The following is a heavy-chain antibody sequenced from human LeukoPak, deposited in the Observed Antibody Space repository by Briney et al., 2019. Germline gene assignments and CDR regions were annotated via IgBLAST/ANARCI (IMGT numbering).Heavy chain of an antibody. V-gene: IGHV4-39*07. Sequence: SETLSLTCTVSGGSISSSSYYWGWIRQPPGKGLEWIGSIYYSGSTYYNPSLKSRVTISVDTSKNQFSLKLSSVTAADTAVYYCAKSGSYNNWFDPWGQGTLVTVSS. CDR1: GGSISSSSYY. CDR3: AKSGSYNNWFDP. D-gene: IGHD1-26*01. CDR2: IYYSGST. J-gene: IGHJ5*02.